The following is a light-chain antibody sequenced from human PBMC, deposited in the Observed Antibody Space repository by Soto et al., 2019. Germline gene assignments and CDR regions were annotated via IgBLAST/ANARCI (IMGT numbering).Light chain of an antibody. CDR1: QSVSSSY. CDR2: GAS. J-gene: IGKJ2*01. V-gene: IGKV3-20*01. Sequence: EIVLTQSPGTLSLSPGERATLSCRASQSVSSSYLAWYQQKPGQAPRLLIYGASSRATGIPDRFSGSGSGTDFTLTISRLEPEDFAVYYCQQYYRIPNTFGQGTKLEIK. CDR3: QQYYRIPNT.